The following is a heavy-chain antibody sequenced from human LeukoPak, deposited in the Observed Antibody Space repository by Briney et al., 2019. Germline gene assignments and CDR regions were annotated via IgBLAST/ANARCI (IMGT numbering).Heavy chain of an antibody. J-gene: IGHJ4*02. CDR1: GGSISSYY. V-gene: IGHV4-4*07. CDR3: ARDRINSGGYYLFDY. CDR2: IYTSGST. D-gene: IGHD1-26*01. Sequence: SETLSLTCTVSGGSISSYYWSWIRQPAGKGLEWIGRIYTSGSTNYNPSLKSRVTMSVDTSKNQFSLKLSSVTAADTAVYYCARDRINSGGYYLFDYWGQGTLVTVSS.